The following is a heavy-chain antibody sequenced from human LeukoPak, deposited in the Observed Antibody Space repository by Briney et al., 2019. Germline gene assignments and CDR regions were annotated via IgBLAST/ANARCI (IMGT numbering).Heavy chain of an antibody. D-gene: IGHD1-26*01. CDR2: IYHSGST. V-gene: IGHV4-30-2*01. CDR3: ARDRMGVGATDY. CDR1: GGSISSGGYY. Sequence: SETLSLTCTVSGGSISSGGYYWSWLRQLPGKGLEWIGYIYHSGSTYYNPSLKSRVTISVDRSKNQFSLKLSSVTAADTAVYYCARDRMGVGATDYWGQGTLVTVSS. J-gene: IGHJ4*02.